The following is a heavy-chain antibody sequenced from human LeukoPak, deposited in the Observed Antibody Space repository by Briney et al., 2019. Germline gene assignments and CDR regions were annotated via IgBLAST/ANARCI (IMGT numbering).Heavy chain of an antibody. V-gene: IGHV3-23*01. J-gene: IGHJ4*01. Sequence: GGSLRLSCAASEFTLSTHGLRWVRQAPGKRLEWVSTVTSRRGTHYTDSVQGRFITSRDNSENTFVLEMNSLRAEDTAVYYCATTRPYGTTWAGAFEDWGQGTPVTVSS. D-gene: IGHD6-19*01. CDR2: VTSRRGT. CDR3: ATTRPYGTTWAGAFED. CDR1: EFTLSTHG.